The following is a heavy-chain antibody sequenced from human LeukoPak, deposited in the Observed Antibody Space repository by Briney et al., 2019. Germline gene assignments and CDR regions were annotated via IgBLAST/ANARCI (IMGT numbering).Heavy chain of an antibody. CDR1: GLIVSSNY. D-gene: IGHD2-15*01. CDR2: IHSGGNR. CDR3: AREGRYCSGDNCYSGHDY. J-gene: IGHJ4*02. V-gene: IGHV3-53*01. Sequence: GGSLRLSCAVCGLIVSSNYMRWVRQAPGKGLEWVSLIHSGGNRDYADSLKDRVTISRDSSKNMVNLQINSLRHEDTAVYYCAREGRYCSGDNCYSGHDYWGQGTLVIVSS.